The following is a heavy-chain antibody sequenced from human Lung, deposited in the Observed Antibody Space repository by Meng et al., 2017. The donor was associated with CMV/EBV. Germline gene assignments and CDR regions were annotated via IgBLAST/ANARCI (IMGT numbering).Heavy chain of an antibody. CDR2: VRNDGSKK. V-gene: IGHV3-30*02. CDR1: GFTFSRYG. CDR3: AKDDDSAGYYFAYY. D-gene: IGHD3-9*01. J-gene: IGHJ4*02. Sequence: GGSLRLSXVESGFTFSRYGMHWVRQAPGKGLEWVAFVRNDGSKKYYADSVKGRFTISRDNSKNTLYLQMNSLRSEDTAVYFCAKDDDSAGYYFAYYWGQGTLVTSPQ.